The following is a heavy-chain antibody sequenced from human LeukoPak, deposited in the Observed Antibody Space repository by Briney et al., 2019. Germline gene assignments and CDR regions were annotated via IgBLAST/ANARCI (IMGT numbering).Heavy chain of an antibody. CDR2: INSDGSNK. J-gene: IGHJ4*02. CDR3: ARDLIVGTTIRYYFDY. D-gene: IGHD1-26*01. Sequence: GGSLRLSCGASGFTFSNYWMHWVRQAPGKGLVWVSRINSDGSNKSYADSVKGRFTISRDNAKNSLYLQMNSLRAEDTAVYYCARDLIVGTTIRYYFDYWGQGTLVTVSS. CDR1: GFTFSNYW. V-gene: IGHV3-74*01.